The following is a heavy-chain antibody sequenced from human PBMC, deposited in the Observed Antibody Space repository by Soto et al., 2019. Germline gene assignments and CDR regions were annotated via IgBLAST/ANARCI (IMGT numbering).Heavy chain of an antibody. J-gene: IGHJ4*02. Sequence: SETLSLTCTVSGGSISSYYWSWIRQPPGKGLEWIGYIYYSGSTNYNPSLKSRVTISVDTSKNQFSLKLSSVTAADTAVYYCARFKGSGSIDYWGQGTLVTVSS. CDR2: IYYSGST. V-gene: IGHV4-59*01. CDR1: GGSISSYY. D-gene: IGHD3-10*01. CDR3: ARFKGSGSIDY.